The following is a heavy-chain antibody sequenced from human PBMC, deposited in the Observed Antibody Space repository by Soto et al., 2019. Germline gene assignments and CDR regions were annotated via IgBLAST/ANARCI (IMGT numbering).Heavy chain of an antibody. CDR2: ISFDGANK. V-gene: IGHV3-30-3*01. Sequence: GGSLRLSCVASGFTFSSYNMHWVRRAPGEGLEWVAVISFDGANKFYADSVKGRFTISRDISRDTLYLQMSSLRDEDTAIYYCARDGYNRGGFDYWGQGTLVTVSS. J-gene: IGHJ4*02. CDR1: GFTFSSYN. D-gene: IGHD3-10*01. CDR3: ARDGYNRGGFDY.